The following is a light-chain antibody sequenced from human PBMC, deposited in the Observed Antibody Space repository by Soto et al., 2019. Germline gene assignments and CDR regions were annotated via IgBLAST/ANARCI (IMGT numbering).Light chain of an antibody. CDR3: QSYDSSLDVV. CDR1: SSNIGAGYD. J-gene: IGLJ2*01. V-gene: IGLV1-40*01. Sequence: QPVLTQPPSVSGAPGQRVTISCTGSSSNIGAGYDVHWYQQLPGTAPKLLIYGNSNRPSGVPDRFSGSKSSTSASLAITGLQAEDEADYYCQSYDSSLDVVFGGGTQLTVL. CDR2: GNS.